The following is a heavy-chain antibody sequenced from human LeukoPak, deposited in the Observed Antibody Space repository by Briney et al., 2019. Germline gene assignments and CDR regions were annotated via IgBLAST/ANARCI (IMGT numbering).Heavy chain of an antibody. CDR1: GYTFTNYD. V-gene: IGHV1-8*01. D-gene: IGHD3-10*01. CDR2: MNPNSGST. J-gene: IGHJ4*02. CDR3: ARESHVTREDY. Sequence: GASVKVSCKASGYTFTNYDFNWMRQATGQGLEWMGWMNPNSGSTGYAQKFQGRVTMTRDTSISTAYMELSSLTSEDTAVYYCARESHVTREDYWGQGTLVTVSS.